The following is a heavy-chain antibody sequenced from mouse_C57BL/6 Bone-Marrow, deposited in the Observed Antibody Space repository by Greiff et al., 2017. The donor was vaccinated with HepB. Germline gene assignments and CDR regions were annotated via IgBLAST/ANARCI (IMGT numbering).Heavy chain of an antibody. Sequence: QVQLQQSGAELVRPGTSVKVSCKASGYAFTNYLIEWVKQRPGQGLEWIGVINPGSGGTNYNEKFKGKATLTVDKSSSTAYMQLSSLTSEDSAVYFCARGGYYSNYVLHFDYWGQGTTLTVSS. CDR3: ARGGYYSNYVLHFDY. J-gene: IGHJ2*01. CDR1: GYAFTNYL. V-gene: IGHV1-54*01. D-gene: IGHD2-5*01. CDR2: INPGSGGT.